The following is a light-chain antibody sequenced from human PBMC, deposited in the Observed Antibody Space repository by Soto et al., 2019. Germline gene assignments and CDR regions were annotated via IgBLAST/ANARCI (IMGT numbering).Light chain of an antibody. CDR3: TSYTGTRSPWV. V-gene: IGLV2-14*01. J-gene: IGLJ3*02. CDR1: SSNVGAYNY. Sequence: QSALTQPASVSGSPGQSITISCAGTSSNVGAYNYVSWYQQHPGKAPKLIIYEVNNRPSGASNRFSGSKSGSTASLTISGLQAEDEADYYCTSYTGTRSPWVFGGGTKLTVL. CDR2: EVN.